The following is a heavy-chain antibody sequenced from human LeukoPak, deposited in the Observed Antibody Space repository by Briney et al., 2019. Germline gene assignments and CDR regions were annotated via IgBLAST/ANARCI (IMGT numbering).Heavy chain of an antibody. J-gene: IGHJ4*02. D-gene: IGHD2-15*01. V-gene: IGHV3-48*02. Sequence: QTGGSLRLSCAASGFAFSTYTMNWVRQAPGKGLEWLSKFESDTNIYYADSVRGRFTISRDNAGNSLYPQMNSLRDEDAAVYYCARKRLDCGRGGCYGDLDLWGQGTLVIVSS. CDR2: FESDTNI. CDR1: GFAFSTYT. CDR3: ARKRLDCGRGGCYGDLDL.